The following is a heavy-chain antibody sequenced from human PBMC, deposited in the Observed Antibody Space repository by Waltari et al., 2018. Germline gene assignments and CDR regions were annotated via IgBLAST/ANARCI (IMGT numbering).Heavy chain of an antibody. CDR2: INPSGGST. J-gene: IGHJ3*02. CDR1: GYTFTDYY. CDR3: ARERFCSSGSCYTDGFDI. V-gene: IGHV1-46*01. Sequence: QEQLVQSGAEVKKPGASVKVSCKASGYTFTDYYRHWVRQAPRQGLECMGIINPSGGSTSYAQKFQGRVTMTSDTSTSTIYMDLSSLTSHDTAVYYCARERFCSSGSCYTDGFDIWGQGTKVTVSS. D-gene: IGHD2-15*01.